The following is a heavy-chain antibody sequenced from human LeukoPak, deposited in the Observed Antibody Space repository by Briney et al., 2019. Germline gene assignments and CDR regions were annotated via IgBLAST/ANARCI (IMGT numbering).Heavy chain of an antibody. CDR2: ISGSGGST. CDR1: GFTFSSYA. CDR3: AAEVPAAITYGMDV. V-gene: IGHV3-23*01. D-gene: IGHD2-2*01. Sequence: GASLRLSCAASGFTFSSYAMSWVRQAPGKWLEWVSAISGSGGSTYYADSVKGRFTISRDNSKNTLYLQMNSLRAEDTAVYYCAAEVPAAITYGMDVWGQGTTVTVSS. J-gene: IGHJ6*02.